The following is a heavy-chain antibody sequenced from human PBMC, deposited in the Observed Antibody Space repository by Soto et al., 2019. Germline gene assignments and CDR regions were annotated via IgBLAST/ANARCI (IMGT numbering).Heavy chain of an antibody. CDR3: ARGCTGGSCFCIY. D-gene: IGHD2-15*01. V-gene: IGHV1-18*01. J-gene: IGHJ4*02. CDR2: INTYNGNS. CDR1: GYTLTNYA. Sequence: QVQLVQSAAEVKKPGASVKVSCKASGYTLTNYAISWVRQAPGQGPEWMGWINTYNGNSNYAQKFQGRVTMTTETSTNTAYMARRSLTSDDTGVYYCARGCTGGSCFCIYWGQGTLVTVSS.